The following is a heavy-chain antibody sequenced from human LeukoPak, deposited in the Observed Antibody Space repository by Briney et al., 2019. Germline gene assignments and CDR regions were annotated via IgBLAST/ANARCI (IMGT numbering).Heavy chain of an antibody. V-gene: IGHV4-39*07. CDR3: ARGSRSVSYYYYYMDV. J-gene: IGHJ6*03. Sequence: KSSEILSLTCTVSGGSISSSSYYWGWIRQPPGKGLEWIGSIYYSGSTYYNPSLKSRVTISVDTSKNQFSLKLSSVTAADTAVYYCARGSRSVSYYYYYMDVWGKGTTVTVSS. D-gene: IGHD2-15*01. CDR1: GGSISSSSYY. CDR2: IYYSGST.